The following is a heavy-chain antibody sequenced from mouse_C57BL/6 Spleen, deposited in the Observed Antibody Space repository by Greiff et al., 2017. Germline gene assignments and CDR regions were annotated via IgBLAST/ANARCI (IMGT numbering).Heavy chain of an antibody. CDR2: IDPNSGGT. Sequence: QVQLKQPGAELVKPGASVKLSCKASGYTFTSYWMHWVKQRPGRGLEWIGRIDPNSGGTKYNEKFKSKATLTVDKPSSTAYMQLSSLTSEDSAVYYCARHGSSPYFDYWGQGTTLTVSS. D-gene: IGHD1-1*01. J-gene: IGHJ2*01. CDR3: ARHGSSPYFDY. V-gene: IGHV1-72*01. CDR1: GYTFTSYW.